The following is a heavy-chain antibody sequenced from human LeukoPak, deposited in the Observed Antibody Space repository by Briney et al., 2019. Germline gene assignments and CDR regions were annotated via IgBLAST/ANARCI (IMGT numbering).Heavy chain of an antibody. CDR2: IYYSGST. D-gene: IGHD3-22*01. J-gene: IGHJ4*02. CDR3: ARRLIRDSSGGGHFDC. Sequence: SETLSLTCTVSGGSISSYYWSWIRQPPGKGLEWIGYIYYSGSTNYNPSLKSRVTISVDTSKNQFSLKLSSVTAADTAVYYCARRLIRDSSGGGHFDCWGQGTLVTVSS. CDR1: GGSISSYY. V-gene: IGHV4-59*08.